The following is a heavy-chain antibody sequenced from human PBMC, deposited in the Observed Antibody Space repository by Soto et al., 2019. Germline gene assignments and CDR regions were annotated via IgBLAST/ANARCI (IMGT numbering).Heavy chain of an antibody. V-gene: IGHV4-4*07. CDR3: ARDQGQQLVSYYFDY. Sequence: TSETLSLTCTVSGGSISSYYWSWIRQPAGKGLEWIGRIYTSGSTNYNPSLKSRVTMSVDTSKNQFSLKLSSVTAADTAVYYCARDQGQQLVSYYFDYWGQGTLVTVSS. D-gene: IGHD6-13*01. CDR1: GGSISSYY. J-gene: IGHJ4*02. CDR2: IYTSGST.